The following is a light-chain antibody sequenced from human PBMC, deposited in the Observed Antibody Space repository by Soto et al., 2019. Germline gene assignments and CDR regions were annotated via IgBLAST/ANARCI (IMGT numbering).Light chain of an antibody. CDR1: SSDVGGYNY. Sequence: QSALTQPASVSGSPGQSITISCTGTSSDVGGYNYVSWYQQHPGKAPKRMIYEVSNRPSGVSNRLSGSKSGNTASLTISGLQAEDEADYYCSSYTSSSIPYVFGTGTKLTVL. V-gene: IGLV2-14*01. CDR3: SSYTSSSIPYV. CDR2: EVS. J-gene: IGLJ1*01.